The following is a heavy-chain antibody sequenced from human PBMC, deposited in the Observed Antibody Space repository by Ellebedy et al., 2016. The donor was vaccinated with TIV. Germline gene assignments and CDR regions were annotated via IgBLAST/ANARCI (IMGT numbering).Heavy chain of an antibody. CDR2: MNPNSGNT. V-gene: IGHV1-8*01. Sequence: ASVKVSXXASGYTFTSYDINWVRQATGQGLEWMGWMNPNSGNTGYAQKFQGRVTMTRNTSISTAYMELSSLRSEDTAVYYCATYYYYGSGSSRYFDYWGQGTLVTVSS. J-gene: IGHJ4*02. D-gene: IGHD3-10*01. CDR1: GYTFTSYD. CDR3: ATYYYYGSGSSRYFDY.